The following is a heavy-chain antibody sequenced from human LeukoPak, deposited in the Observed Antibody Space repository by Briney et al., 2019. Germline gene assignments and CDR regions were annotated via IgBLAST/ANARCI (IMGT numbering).Heavy chain of an antibody. CDR3: ASYYSSSGYFDY. J-gene: IGHJ4*02. V-gene: IGHV4-59*05. CDR1: GFTFSTYA. D-gene: IGHD6-6*01. Sequence: GSLRLSCEASGFTFSTYAMTWVRQAPGKGLEWFGSIFFSGTTYYNPSLRSRVTISVDTSKNQLSLRLSSVTAADTAVYYCASYYSSSGYFDYWGQGTLVTVSS. CDR2: IFFSGTT.